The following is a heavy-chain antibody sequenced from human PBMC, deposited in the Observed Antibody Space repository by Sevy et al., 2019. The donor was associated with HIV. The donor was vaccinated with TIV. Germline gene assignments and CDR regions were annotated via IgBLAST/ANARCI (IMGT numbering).Heavy chain of an antibody. J-gene: IGHJ6*02. CDR1: GGTFSSYA. CDR3: ARQRTLTYYYYGMDV. D-gene: IGHD2-2*01. V-gene: IGHV1-69*13. Sequence: ASVKVSCKASGGTFSSYAISWVRQAPGQGLEWMGGIIPIFGTANYAQKFQGRVTITADESTSTAYMGLSSLGSEDTAVYYCARQRTLTYYYYGMDVWGQGTTVTVSS. CDR2: IIPIFGTA.